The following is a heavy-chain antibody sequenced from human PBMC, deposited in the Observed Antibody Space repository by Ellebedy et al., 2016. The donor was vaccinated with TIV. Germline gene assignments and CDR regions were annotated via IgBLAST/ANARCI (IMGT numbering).Heavy chain of an antibody. CDR1: GFTFSSYG. D-gene: IGHD2/OR15-2a*01. J-gene: IGHJ6*02. CDR3: AKEARLRIGYYYGMDV. CDR2: ISYDGSNK. Sequence: GGSLRLXXAASGFTFSSYGMHWVRQAPGKGLEWVAVISYDGSNKYYADSVKGRFTISRDNSKNTLYLQMNSLRAEDTAVYYCAKEARLRIGYYYGMDVWGQGTTVTVSS. V-gene: IGHV3-30*18.